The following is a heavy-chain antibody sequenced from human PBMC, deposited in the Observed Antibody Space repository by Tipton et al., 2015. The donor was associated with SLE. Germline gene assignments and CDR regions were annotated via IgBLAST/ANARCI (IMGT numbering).Heavy chain of an antibody. J-gene: IGHJ4*02. CDR1: GGLTRDYF. CDR2: VHDSVMV. Sequence: TLSLTCTVSGGLTRDYFWTWIRQPPGRGLEYIGYVHDSVMVNYNPSLKSRVTISADTSRNQFSLTLTSVTAADTAKYYCVRDPALDETGTYFDRWGQGILVSGSS. D-gene: IGHD1-14*01. V-gene: IGHV4-59*01. CDR3: VRDPALDETGTYFDR.